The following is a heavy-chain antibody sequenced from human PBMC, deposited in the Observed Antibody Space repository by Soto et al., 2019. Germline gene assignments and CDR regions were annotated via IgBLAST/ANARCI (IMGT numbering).Heavy chain of an antibody. CDR3: VRVVAIPGYPDH. J-gene: IGHJ4*02. V-gene: IGHV1-69*12. Sequence: QVQLVQSGAEVRQPASSVKVSCKTSGGTFSSYAIRWVRQAPGQGLEWMGGIVHIVGTTTDAQKFQGRVTMTAEEATSTAYMKLSRLKSDDTAVYYCVRVVAIPGYPDHWGQGTLVTVSS. CDR1: GGTFSSYA. CDR2: IVHIVGTT. D-gene: IGHD5-12*01.